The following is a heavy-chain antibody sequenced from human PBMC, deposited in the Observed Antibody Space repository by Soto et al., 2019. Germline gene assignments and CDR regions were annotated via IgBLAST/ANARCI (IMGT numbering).Heavy chain of an antibody. J-gene: IGHJ6*02. CDR1: GGTFSSYA. CDR2: IIPIFGTA. CDR3: ARDLGDDSSGYYSMRGMDV. V-gene: IGHV1-69*01. D-gene: IGHD3-22*01. Sequence: QMQLVQSGAEVKKPGSSVKVSCKASGGTFSSYAISWVRQAPGQGLEWMGGIIPIFGTANYAQKFQGRVTITADESTSPAYMELSSLRSEDTAVYYCARDLGDDSSGYYSMRGMDVWGQGTTVTVSS.